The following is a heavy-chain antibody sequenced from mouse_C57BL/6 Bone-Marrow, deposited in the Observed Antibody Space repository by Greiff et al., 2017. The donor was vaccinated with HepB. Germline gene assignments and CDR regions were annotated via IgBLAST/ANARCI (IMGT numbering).Heavy chain of an antibody. D-gene: IGHD1-1*01. Sequence: QVQLQQSGAELVKPGASVKMSCKASGYTFTTYPIEWMKQNHGKSLEWIGNFHPYNDDTKYNEKFKGKATLTVEKSSSTVYLELSRLTSDDSAVYYCARRGYYGSSSPYAMDYWGQGTSVTVSS. J-gene: IGHJ4*01. V-gene: IGHV1-47*01. CDR2: FHPYNDDT. CDR3: ARRGYYGSSSPYAMDY. CDR1: GYTFTTYP.